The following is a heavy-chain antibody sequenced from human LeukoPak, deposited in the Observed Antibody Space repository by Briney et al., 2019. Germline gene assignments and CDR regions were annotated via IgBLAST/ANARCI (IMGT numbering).Heavy chain of an antibody. J-gene: IGHJ4*02. D-gene: IGHD3-3*01. Sequence: SETLSLTCTVSGGSISSHYWSWIRQPPGKGLEWIGYIYYSGSTNYNPSLKSRVTISVDTSKNQFSLKLSSVTAADTAVYYCASESDFWSGYYFDYWGQGTLVTVSS. CDR3: ASESDFWSGYYFDY. V-gene: IGHV4-59*11. CDR1: GGSISSHY. CDR2: IYYSGST.